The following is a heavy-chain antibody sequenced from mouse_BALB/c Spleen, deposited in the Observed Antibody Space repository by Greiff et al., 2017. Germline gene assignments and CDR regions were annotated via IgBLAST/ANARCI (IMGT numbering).Heavy chain of an antibody. CDR2: ISYSGST. Sequence: DVQLQESGPGLVKPSQSLSLTCTVTGYSITSDYAWNWIRQFPGNKLEWMGYISYSGSTSYNPSLKSRISITRDTSKNQFFLQLNSVTTEDTATYYCASGYYGFDYWGQGTTLTVSS. CDR3: ASGYYGFDY. CDR1: GYSITSDYA. J-gene: IGHJ2*01. V-gene: IGHV3-2*02. D-gene: IGHD1-1*01.